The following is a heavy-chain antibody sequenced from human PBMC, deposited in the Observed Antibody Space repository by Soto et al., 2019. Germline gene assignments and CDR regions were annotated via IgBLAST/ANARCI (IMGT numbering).Heavy chain of an antibody. CDR2: IYHSGST. CDR3: ARVRRTNYYDSSGYGTAAFDY. Sequence: PSETLSLTCAVSGGSISSGGYSWSWIRQPPGQGLEWIGYIYHSGSTYYNPSLKSRVTISVDRSKNQFSLKLSSVTAADTAVYYCARVRRTNYYDSSGYGTAAFDYWGQGTLVTAPQ. J-gene: IGHJ4*02. D-gene: IGHD3-22*01. V-gene: IGHV4-30-2*01. CDR1: GGSISSGGYS.